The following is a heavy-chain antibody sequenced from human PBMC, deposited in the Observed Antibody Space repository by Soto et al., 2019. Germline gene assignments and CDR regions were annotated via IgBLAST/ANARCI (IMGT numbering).Heavy chain of an antibody. CDR3: AKYRRTEAEGFTLDY. V-gene: IGHV4-59*01. J-gene: IGHJ4*02. CDR1: GGSINNYF. CDR2: IYYTGST. D-gene: IGHD6-13*01. Sequence: SETLSLTCTVAGGSINNYFGSWIRQPPRKRLEWVGYIYYTGSTTYNPSLESRVTMSVDTSKNQFSLKLSSVNAADTAVYYCAKYRRTEAEGFTLDYWGRGTLVTVSS.